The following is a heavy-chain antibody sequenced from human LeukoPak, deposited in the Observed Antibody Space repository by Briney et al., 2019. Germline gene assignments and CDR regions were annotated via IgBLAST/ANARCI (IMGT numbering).Heavy chain of an antibody. Sequence: SETLSLTCTVSGDSISSFYWNWLRQPPGKGLEWIGYIYYSGNPNYNPSLKSRVTISVDTSKNQFSLNLSSVTAADTAVYYCARDLRAIAAAGTDPGYYYGMDGWGQGTTVTVSS. D-gene: IGHD6-13*01. CDR3: ARDLRAIAAAGTDPGYYYGMDG. CDR1: GDSISSFY. CDR2: IYYSGNP. V-gene: IGHV4-59*01. J-gene: IGHJ6*02.